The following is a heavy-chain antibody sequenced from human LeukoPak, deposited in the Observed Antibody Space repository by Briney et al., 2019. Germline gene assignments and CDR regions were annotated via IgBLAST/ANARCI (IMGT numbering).Heavy chain of an antibody. CDR2: ISGSAGGT. Sequence: PGGSLRLSCAASGITLSNYGMSWVRQAPGKGLEWVAGISGSAGGTNYADSVKGRFTISRDNRKNTLYLQMNSLRADDTAVYFCAKRGVVIRVILVGFHKEAYYFDAWGQGALVTVSP. V-gene: IGHV3-23*01. D-gene: IGHD3-22*01. J-gene: IGHJ4*02. CDR1: GITLSNYG. CDR3: AKRGVVIRVILVGFHKEAYYFDA.